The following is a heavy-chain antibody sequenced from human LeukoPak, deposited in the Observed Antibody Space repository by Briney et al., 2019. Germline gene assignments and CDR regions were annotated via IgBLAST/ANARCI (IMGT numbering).Heavy chain of an antibody. V-gene: IGHV3-66*02. Sequence: GGSLRLSCAASGFTVSSNYMSWVRQAPGKGLEWVSLIYSGGTTYYADSVKGRFTISRDNSKNTLYLQMSSLRPEDTAVYYCAGEYYNWNYIRNWGQGTLVTASS. CDR3: AGEYYNWNYIRN. D-gene: IGHD1-7*01. CDR2: IYSGGTT. CDR1: GFTVSSNY. J-gene: IGHJ4*02.